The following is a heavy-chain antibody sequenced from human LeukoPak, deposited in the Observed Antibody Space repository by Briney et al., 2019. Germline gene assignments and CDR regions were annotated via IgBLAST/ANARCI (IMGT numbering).Heavy chain of an antibody. CDR1: GYTFTSYG. V-gene: IGHV1-18*01. J-gene: IGHJ6*03. CDR3: ARDLPRTGFDYYYYYYMDV. Sequence: GASVKVSCKASGYTFTSYGISWVRQAPGQGLEWMGWISAYNGNTNYAQKLQGRVTMTTDTSTSTAYMELRSLRSDDTAVYYCARDLPRTGFDYYYYYYMDVWGKGTTVTVSS. CDR2: ISAYNGNT. D-gene: IGHD3/OR15-3a*01.